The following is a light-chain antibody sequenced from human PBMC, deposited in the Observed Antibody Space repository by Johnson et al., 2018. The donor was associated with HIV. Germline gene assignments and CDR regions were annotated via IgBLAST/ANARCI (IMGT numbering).Light chain of an antibody. CDR3: GTWHNSLSTGGV. CDR1: SSNIGNNF. Sequence: QSVLTQSPSVSAAPGQKVTISCSGSSSNIGNNFVSWYQHLPGTAPRLVIYDTIKRHSGIPDRFSGSKSGTSATLGITGLQTGDEADYYCGTWHNSLSTGGVFGTGTKVTVL. J-gene: IGLJ1*01. V-gene: IGLV1-51*01. CDR2: DTI.